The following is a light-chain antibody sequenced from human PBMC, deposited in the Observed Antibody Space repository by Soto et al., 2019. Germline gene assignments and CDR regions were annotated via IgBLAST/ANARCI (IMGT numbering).Light chain of an antibody. CDR2: DAS. Sequence: DIQMTQSPPALSAFVGDRVTITCRASQNIDTYLNWYQQKPGKAPELLIHDASSLQSGVPSRFSGSGSGADFTLTIGSLQPEDFVVYYCQQSYSSPPTFGQGTKVEIK. J-gene: IGKJ1*01. V-gene: IGKV1-39*01. CDR3: QQSYSSPPT. CDR1: QNIDTY.